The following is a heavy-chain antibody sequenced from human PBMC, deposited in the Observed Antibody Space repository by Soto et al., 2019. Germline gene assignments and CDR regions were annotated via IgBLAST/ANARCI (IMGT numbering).Heavy chain of an antibody. Sequence: GSLRLSCAASGFTFTDYTINWVRQAPGKGLEWVSSISSSSRYIYYADSVKGRFTISRDNTKNSVYLQMSSLRAEDTALYYCARDYYYDSSGKDYWGQGTLVTVSS. V-gene: IGHV3-21*01. D-gene: IGHD3-22*01. CDR2: ISSSSRYI. CDR1: GFTFTDYT. CDR3: ARDYYYDSSGKDY. J-gene: IGHJ4*02.